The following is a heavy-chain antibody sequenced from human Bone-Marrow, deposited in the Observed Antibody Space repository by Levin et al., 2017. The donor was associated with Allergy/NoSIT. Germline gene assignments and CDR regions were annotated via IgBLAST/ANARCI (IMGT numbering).Heavy chain of an antibody. D-gene: IGHD6-19*01. CDR3: ARDSLRTAVAGIRTLGFDH. CDR2: IWYDGNDK. Sequence: PPGGSLRLSCVASGFTFSTHGMHWVRQAPGKGPEWVALIWYDGNDKRYVDSVKGRFTISRDNSRNTLYLQMNSLRVEDTGVYYCARDSLRTAVAGIRTLGFDHWGQGTLVTVSS. V-gene: IGHV3-33*01. CDR1: GFTFSTHG. J-gene: IGHJ4*02.